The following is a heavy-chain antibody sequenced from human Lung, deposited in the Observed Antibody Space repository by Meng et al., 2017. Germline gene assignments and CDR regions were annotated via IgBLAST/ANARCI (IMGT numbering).Heavy chain of an antibody. V-gene: IGHV4-34*01. J-gene: IGHJ4*02. CDR1: GGSFSDYY. D-gene: IGHD4-11*01. CDR3: ARGPTTMAHDFDY. CDR2: INHSGST. Sequence: VRLRQWGARLLKPSETLSLTCVVSGGSFSDYYWSWIRQPPGKGLEWIGEINHSGSTNYNPSLESRATISVDTSQNNLSLKLSSVTAADSAVYYCARGPTTMAHDFDYWGQGTLVTVSS.